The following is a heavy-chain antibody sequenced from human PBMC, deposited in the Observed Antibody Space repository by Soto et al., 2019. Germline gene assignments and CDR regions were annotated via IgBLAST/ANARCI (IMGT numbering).Heavy chain of an antibody. Sequence: EVQLVESGGGLIQPGGSLRLSCAASGFTVSSNYMSWVRQAPGKGLEWVSVIYSGGSTYYADSVKGRFTISRDNSKNTLYHQMNSLRAEDTAVYDCARQIRDYEPTYWYFDLGGRGTLDTVAS. J-gene: IGHJ2*01. CDR2: IYSGGST. CDR3: ARQIRDYEPTYWYFDL. CDR1: GFTVSSNY. V-gene: IGHV3-53*01. D-gene: IGHD3-22*01.